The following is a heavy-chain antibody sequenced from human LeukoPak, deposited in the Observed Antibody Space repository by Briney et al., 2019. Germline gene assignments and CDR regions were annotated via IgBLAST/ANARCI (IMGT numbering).Heavy chain of an antibody. J-gene: IGHJ4*02. CDR2: IYYSGST. CDR1: GGSISSSSYY. Sequence: SGTLSLTCTVSGGSISSSSYYWGWIRQPPGKGLEWIGSIYYSGSTYYNPSLKSRVTISVDTSKNQFSLKLSSVTAADTAVYYCARYQVAGTGVSYWGQGTLVTVSS. D-gene: IGHD6-19*01. CDR3: ARYQVAGTGVSY. V-gene: IGHV4-39*01.